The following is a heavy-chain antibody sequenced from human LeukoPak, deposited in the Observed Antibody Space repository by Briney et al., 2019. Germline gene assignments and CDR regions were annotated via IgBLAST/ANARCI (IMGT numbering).Heavy chain of an antibody. CDR2: ISAYNGNT. V-gene: IGHV1-18*04. J-gene: IGHJ6*03. CDR3: ARDGPYGSGIYRGNYYYMDV. D-gene: IGHD3-10*01. Sequence: ASVKVSCKASGNTFTGYYMHWVRQAPGQGLEWMGWISAYNGNTDYAQKFQGRVTLTTDTSTSTAYMEVRSLRSDDTAVYFCARDGPYGSGIYRGNYYYMDVWGKGTTVTVSS. CDR1: GNTFTGYY.